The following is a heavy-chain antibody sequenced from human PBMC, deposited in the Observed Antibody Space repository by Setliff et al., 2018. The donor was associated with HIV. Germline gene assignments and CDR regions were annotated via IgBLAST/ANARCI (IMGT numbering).Heavy chain of an antibody. CDR2: ISWNGETK. CDR3: AQITVMGY. Sequence: GGSLRLSCAASGFTFNTYAVHWVRQVPGKGLEWVSGISWNGETKGYADSVKGRFAISRDNARNSLFLEMNNLRVEDMGLYYCAQITVMGYWGQGTLVTVSS. CDR1: GFTFNTYA. D-gene: IGHD4-4*01. V-gene: IGHV3-9*03. J-gene: IGHJ4*02.